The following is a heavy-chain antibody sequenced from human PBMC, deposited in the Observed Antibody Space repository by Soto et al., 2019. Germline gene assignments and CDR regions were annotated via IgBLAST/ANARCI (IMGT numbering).Heavy chain of an antibody. CDR2: IYYSGST. CDR1: GGSISSYY. CDR3: ARHSSSSFDYYYYYMDV. Sequence: SSETLSLTCTVSGGSISSYYWSWIRQPPGKGLEWIGYIYYSGSTNYNPSLKSRVTISVDTSKNQFSLKLSSVTAADTAVYYCARHSSSSFDYYYYYMDVWGKGTTVTVSS. V-gene: IGHV4-59*08. J-gene: IGHJ6*03. D-gene: IGHD6-6*01.